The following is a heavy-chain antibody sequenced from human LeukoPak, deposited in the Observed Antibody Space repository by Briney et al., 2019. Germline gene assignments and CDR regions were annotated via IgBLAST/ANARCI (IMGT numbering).Heavy chain of an antibody. D-gene: IGHD6-6*01. V-gene: IGHV3-30*02. CDR3: AKDQSSSDRD. CDR1: GFTFISYG. CDR2: IRYDGSNK. Sequence: GGSLRLSCAASGFTFISYGMHWVRQAPGKGLEWVAFIRYDGSNKYYADSVKGRFTISRNNSKNTLYLQMNSLRAEDTAVYYCAKDQSSSDRDWGQGTLVTVSS. J-gene: IGHJ1*01.